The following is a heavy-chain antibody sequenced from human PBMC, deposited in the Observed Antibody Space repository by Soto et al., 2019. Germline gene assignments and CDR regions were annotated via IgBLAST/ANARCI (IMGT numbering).Heavy chain of an antibody. CDR1: GGSISSGGYS. CDR3: ARFCGGDCNAFDI. Sequence: PSETLSLTCAVSGGSISSGGYSWSCIRQPPGKGLEWIGYIYHSGSTYYNPSLKSRVTISVDRSKNQFSLKLSSVTAADTAVYYCARFCGGDCNAFDIWGQGTMVTVSS. J-gene: IGHJ3*02. CDR2: IYHSGST. D-gene: IGHD2-21*02. V-gene: IGHV4-30-2*01.